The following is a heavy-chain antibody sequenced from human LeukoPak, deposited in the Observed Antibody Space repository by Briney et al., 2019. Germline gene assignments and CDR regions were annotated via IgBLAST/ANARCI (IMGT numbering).Heavy chain of an antibody. CDR2: IYHSGST. CDR1: GGSISSGGYY. J-gene: IGHJ6*03. Sequence: SETLSLTCTASGGSISSGGYYWSWIRQPPGKGLEWIGYIYHSGSTYYNPSLKSRVTISVDRSKNQFSPKLSSVTAADTAVYYCARVEVEMATTAYYYYMDVWGKGTTVTVSS. V-gene: IGHV4-30-2*01. CDR3: ARVEVEMATTAYYYYMDV. D-gene: IGHD5-24*01.